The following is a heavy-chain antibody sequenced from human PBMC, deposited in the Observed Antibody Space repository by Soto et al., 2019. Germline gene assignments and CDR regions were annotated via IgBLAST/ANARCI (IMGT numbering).Heavy chain of an antibody. V-gene: IGHV3-9*01. CDR3: AKVGYCGGDCFEYFQH. J-gene: IGHJ1*01. CDR2: ISWNSGSI. D-gene: IGHD2-21*02. CDR1: GFTFDDYA. Sequence: LSLTCAASGFTFDDYAMHWVRQAPGKGLEWVSGISWNSGSIGYADSVKGRFTISRDNAKNSLYLQMNSLRAEDTALYYCAKVGYCGGDCFEYFQHWGQGTLVTVSS.